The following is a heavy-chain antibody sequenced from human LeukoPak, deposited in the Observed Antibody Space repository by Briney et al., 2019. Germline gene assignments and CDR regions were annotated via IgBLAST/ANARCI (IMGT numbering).Heavy chain of an antibody. CDR2: IYTSGST. J-gene: IGHJ4*02. CDR3: ARSSWFGELSLDY. D-gene: IGHD3-10*01. Sequence: SETLSLTCTVSGGSISSYYWSWIRQPPGKGLEWIGYIYTSGSTNYNPSLESRVTISVDTSKNQFSLKLSSVTAADTAVYYCARSSWFGELSLDYWGQGTLVTVSS. CDR1: GGSISSYY. V-gene: IGHV4-4*09.